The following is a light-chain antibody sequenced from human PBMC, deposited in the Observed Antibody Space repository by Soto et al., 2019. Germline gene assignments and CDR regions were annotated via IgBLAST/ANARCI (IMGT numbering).Light chain of an antibody. V-gene: IGKV3-15*01. CDR3: QQYNRWPPYT. CDR1: QSVSSN. Sequence: EIVMTQSPATLSVSPGERATLSCRASQSVSSNLAWYQQKPGQAPRLLIFGSSTRATGIPATFSGSGSGTEFTLTISSLQSEDFAVYYCQQYNRWPPYTFGQGTEVDIK. CDR2: GSS. J-gene: IGKJ2*01.